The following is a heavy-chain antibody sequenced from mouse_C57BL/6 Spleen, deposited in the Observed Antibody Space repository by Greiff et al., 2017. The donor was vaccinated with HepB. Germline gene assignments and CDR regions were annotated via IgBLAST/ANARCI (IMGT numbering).Heavy chain of an antibody. Sequence: QVQLQQPGTELVKPGASVKLSCKASGYTFTSYWMHWVKQRPGQGLEWIGNINPSNGGTNYNEKFKSKATLTVDKSSSTAYMQLSSLTSEDSAVYYCARPLYSNYGWYFDVWGTGTTVTVSS. CDR3: ARPLYSNYGWYFDV. CDR2: INPSNGGT. J-gene: IGHJ1*03. V-gene: IGHV1-53*01. CDR1: GYTFTSYW. D-gene: IGHD2-5*01.